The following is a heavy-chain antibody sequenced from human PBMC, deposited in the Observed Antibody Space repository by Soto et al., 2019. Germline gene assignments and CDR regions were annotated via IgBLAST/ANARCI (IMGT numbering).Heavy chain of an antibody. J-gene: IGHJ4*02. V-gene: IGHV2-5*02. Sequence: QITLKESGPTLVKPTQTLTLTCHFLGFSLSTSGVGVGWIRQPPGKALEWLALIYWDDDKSYSPSLKSRLTLTKDTSKNQLVLTLANMDPVDTATYYCAHTYDSSGYYYVGGSYFDYWGQGTLVTVSS. D-gene: IGHD3-22*01. CDR1: GFSLSTSGVG. CDR3: AHTYDSSGYYYVGGSYFDY. CDR2: IYWDDDK.